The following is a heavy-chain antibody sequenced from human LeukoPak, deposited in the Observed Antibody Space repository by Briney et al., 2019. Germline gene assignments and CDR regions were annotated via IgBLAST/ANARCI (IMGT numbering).Heavy chain of an antibody. CDR1: GFTFSRYW. V-gene: IGHV3-74*01. CDR3: ARVSRGPYNYYYYIDV. Sequence: PGGSLRLSCAASGFTFSRYWMHWVRQAPGKGLVWVSRINSDGSSTIYADSVKGRFTISRDNAKNTLYLQMNSLRAEDTAVYYCARVSRGPYNYYYYIDVWGKGTTVTVSS. J-gene: IGHJ6*03. CDR2: INSDGSST. D-gene: IGHD1-14*01.